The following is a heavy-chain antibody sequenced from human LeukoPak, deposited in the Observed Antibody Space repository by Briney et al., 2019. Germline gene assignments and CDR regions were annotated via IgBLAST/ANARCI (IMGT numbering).Heavy chain of an antibody. Sequence: GGSLRLSCAASGFILNNYGVHWVRQAPGKGLEWVAVISYDGRYTYYADSVKGRFTISRDHSENMVYLQMDSLRAEDTAVYYCARDVSVGSEPWGQGTLVTVSS. CDR2: ISYDGRYT. CDR3: ARDVSVGSEP. D-gene: IGHD6-19*01. CDR1: GFILNNYG. V-gene: IGHV3-30*03. J-gene: IGHJ5*02.